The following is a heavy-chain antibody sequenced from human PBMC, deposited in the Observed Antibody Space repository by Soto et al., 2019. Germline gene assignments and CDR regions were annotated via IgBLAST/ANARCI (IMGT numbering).Heavy chain of an antibody. CDR3: ARSFWGAQGYCSSTSCYGWFDP. Sequence: QVQLVQSGAEVKKPGSSVKVSCKASGGTFSSYTISWVRQAPGQGLEWMGRIIPILGIANYAQKFQGRVTITADKSTSTAYMELSSLRSEDTAVYYCARSFWGAQGYCSSTSCYGWFDPWGQGTLVTVSS. V-gene: IGHV1-69*02. CDR1: GGTFSSYT. CDR2: IIPILGIA. D-gene: IGHD2-2*01. J-gene: IGHJ5*02.